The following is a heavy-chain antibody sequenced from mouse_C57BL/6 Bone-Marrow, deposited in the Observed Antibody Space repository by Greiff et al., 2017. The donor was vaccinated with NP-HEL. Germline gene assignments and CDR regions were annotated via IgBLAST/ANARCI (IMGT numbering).Heavy chain of an antibody. Sequence: EVQRVESGGGLVKPGGSLKLSCAASGFTFSSYAMSWVRQTPEKRLEWVATISDGGSYTYYPDNVKGRFTISRDNAKNNLYLQMSHLKSEDTAMYYCARDGGYDDDYWGQGTTLTVSS. D-gene: IGHD2-2*01. CDR2: ISDGGSYT. CDR3: ARDGGYDDDY. J-gene: IGHJ2*01. CDR1: GFTFSSYA. V-gene: IGHV5-4*01.